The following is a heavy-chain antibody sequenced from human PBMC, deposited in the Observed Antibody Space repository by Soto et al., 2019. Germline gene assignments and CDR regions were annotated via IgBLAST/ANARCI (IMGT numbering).Heavy chain of an antibody. J-gene: IGHJ6*02. V-gene: IGHV3-23*01. CDR1: GFTFSSYA. Sequence: GSLRLSCAASGFTFSSYAMSWVRQAPGKGLEWVSAISGSGGSTYYADSVKGRFTISRDNSKNTLYLQMNSLRAEDTAVYYCAKDLGYCSGGSCYYYYYYGMDVWGQGTTVTVSS. CDR2: ISGSGGST. CDR3: AKDLGYCSGGSCYYYYYYGMDV. D-gene: IGHD2-15*01.